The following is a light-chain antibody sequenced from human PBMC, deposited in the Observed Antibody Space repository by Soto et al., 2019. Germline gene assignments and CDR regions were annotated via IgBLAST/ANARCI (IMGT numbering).Light chain of an antibody. V-gene: IGLV2-8*01. J-gene: IGLJ2*01. Sequence: QSALTQPPSASGSAGQSVTISCTGTSSDIGSYGYVAWYQQHPGKAPKLMIYEVSKRPAGVPDRFSGSKSGNTASLTVSGLQAEDEADYYCSSFGDSSNLEVFGGGTKLTVL. CDR3: SSFGDSSNLEV. CDR1: SSDIGSYGY. CDR2: EVS.